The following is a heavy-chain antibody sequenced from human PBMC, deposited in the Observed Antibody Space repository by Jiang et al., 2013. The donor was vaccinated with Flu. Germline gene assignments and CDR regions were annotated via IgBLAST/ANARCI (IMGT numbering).Heavy chain of an antibody. D-gene: IGHD3-10*01. J-gene: IGHJ5*02. Sequence: SGSGLVKPSETLSLTCTVSGGSISSYYWSWIRQPPGKGLEWIGYIYYSGSTNYNPSLKSRVTISVDTSKNQFSLKLSSVTAADTAVYYCARHHYYGSGSGVDWFDPWAREPWSPVSS. CDR3: ARHHYYGSGSGVDWFDP. V-gene: IGHV4-59*08. CDR1: GGSISSYY. CDR2: IYYSGST.